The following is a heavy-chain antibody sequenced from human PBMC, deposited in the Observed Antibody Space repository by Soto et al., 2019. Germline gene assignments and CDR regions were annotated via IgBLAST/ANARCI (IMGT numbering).Heavy chain of an antibody. D-gene: IGHD2-2*01. V-gene: IGHV4-59*01. CDR3: ARGDVVVPATDY. CDR2: IYYSGST. CDR1: GGSISSYY. J-gene: IGHJ4*02. Sequence: SETLSLTCTVSGGSISSYYWSRIRQPPGKGLEWIGYIYYSGSTNYNPSLKSRVTISVDTSKNQFSLELSSVTAADTAVYYCARGDVVVPATDYWGQGTLVTVSS.